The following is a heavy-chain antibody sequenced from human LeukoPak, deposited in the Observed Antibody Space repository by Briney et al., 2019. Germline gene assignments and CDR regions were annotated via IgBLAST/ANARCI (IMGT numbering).Heavy chain of an antibody. D-gene: IGHD5-24*01. V-gene: IGHV4-34*01. Sequence: SETLSHTCAVYGGSFSGYYWSWIRQPPGKGLEWIGEINHSGSTNYNPSLKSRVTISVDTSKNQFSLKLSSVTAADTAVYYCARGWLQYSEYFQHWGQGTLVTVSS. CDR1: GGSFSGYY. CDR3: ARGWLQYSEYFQH. J-gene: IGHJ1*01. CDR2: INHSGST.